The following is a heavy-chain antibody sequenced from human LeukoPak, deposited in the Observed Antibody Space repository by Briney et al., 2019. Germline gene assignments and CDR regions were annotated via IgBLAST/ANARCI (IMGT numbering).Heavy chain of an antibody. CDR3: ARSLGANTWVGNWFDP. Sequence: AETLSLTCSVSGGSISSPNHDWAWIRQPPGQGLEWIGSIYYSGTTYYNLSLKSRVTLSVDTSQNQFSLKLSSVTAADTTIYFCARSLGANTWVGNWFDPWGQGTLVTVSP. CDR2: IYYSGTT. V-gene: IGHV4-39*01. CDR1: GGSISSPNHD. J-gene: IGHJ5*02. D-gene: IGHD3-10*01.